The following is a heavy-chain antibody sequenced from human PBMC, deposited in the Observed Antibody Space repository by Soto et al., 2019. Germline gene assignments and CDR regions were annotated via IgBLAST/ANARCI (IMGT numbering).Heavy chain of an antibody. V-gene: IGHV4-34*01. Sequence: ESRPLTGAVDGGCLSGYYWAWIRQPPGKGLEWIGEINDSGSTTYNPSLKSRVTILLDTSKNQFSLKLSSVNAADTAVYFCARGRRELWFGTYNWVDLWGQGTLVIVSA. J-gene: IGHJ5*02. CDR3: ARGRRELWFGTYNWVDL. CDR1: GGCLSGYY. CDR2: INDSGST. D-gene: IGHD3-10*01.